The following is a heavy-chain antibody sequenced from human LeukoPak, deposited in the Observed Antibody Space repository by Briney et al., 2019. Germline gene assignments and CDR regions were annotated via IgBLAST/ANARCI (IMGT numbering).Heavy chain of an antibody. D-gene: IGHD2-21*02. CDR1: GYMFTSYD. CDR2: MNPNSGNT. J-gene: IGHJ4*02. V-gene: IGHV1-8*01. CDR3: ARVSCSGGDCYRYFDY. Sequence: ASVKVSCKASGYMFTSYDINWVRQATGQGLEWMGWMNPNSGNTGFGQKFQGRVTMTRDTSISTAYMELSSLRSEDTAVYYCARVSCSGGDCYRYFDYWGQGTLVTVSS.